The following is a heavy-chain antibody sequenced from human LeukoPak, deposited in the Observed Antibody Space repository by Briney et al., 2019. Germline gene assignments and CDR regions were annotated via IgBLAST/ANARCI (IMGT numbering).Heavy chain of an antibody. J-gene: IGHJ4*02. CDR3: ARGRAYYDYIWGSYKGFDY. V-gene: IGHV4-34*01. Sequence: SETLSLTCAVYGGSFSGYYWSWIRQPPGKGLEWIGEINHSGSTDYNPSLKSRVTISVDTSKNQFSPKLSSVTAADTAVYYCARGRAYYDYIWGSYKGFDYWGQGTLVTVSS. D-gene: IGHD3-16*01. CDR1: GGSFSGYY. CDR2: INHSGST.